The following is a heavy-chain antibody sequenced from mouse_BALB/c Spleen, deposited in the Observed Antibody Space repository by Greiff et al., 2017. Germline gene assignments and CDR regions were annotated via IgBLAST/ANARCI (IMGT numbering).Heavy chain of an antibody. CDR2: ISSGGSYT. D-gene: IGHD4-1*01. CDR3: ARRMLTGTFYAMDY. Sequence: EVKLEESGGGLVKPGGSLKLSCAASGFTFSSYAMSWVRQTPEKRLEWVATISSGGSYTYYPDSVNGRFTISRDNAKNTLYLQMSSLRSEDTAMYYCARRMLTGTFYAMDYWGQGTSVTVSS. J-gene: IGHJ4*01. V-gene: IGHV5-9-3*01. CDR1: GFTFSSYA.